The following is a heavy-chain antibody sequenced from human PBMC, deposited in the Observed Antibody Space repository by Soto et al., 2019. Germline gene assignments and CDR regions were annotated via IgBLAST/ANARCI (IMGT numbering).Heavy chain of an antibody. J-gene: IGHJ4*02. Sequence: QITLKESGPTLVKPTQPLTLTCSFSGFSLSTTGVGVGWIRQSPGKALEWLAIIYWDNDKRYSPSLKSRVTITKDTSKNQVVLTVTNMDPVDTGTYYCVRSLWFGELHWGQGALVTVSS. CDR1: GFSLSTTGVG. CDR3: VRSLWFGELH. D-gene: IGHD3-10*01. CDR2: IYWDNDK. V-gene: IGHV2-5*04.